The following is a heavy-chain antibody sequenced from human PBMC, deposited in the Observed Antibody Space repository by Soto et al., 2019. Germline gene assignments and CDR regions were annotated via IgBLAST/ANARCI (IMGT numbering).Heavy chain of an antibody. V-gene: IGHV3-23*01. CDR2: ISGSGGTT. CDR1: GFTFSSYA. Sequence: GGSLRLSCAASGFTFSSYAMSWVRQAPGKGLEWVPSISGSGGTTYYADSVKGRFTISRDNSKDTLYLQMDSLSAEDTAVYYCAKDRTTAGTTVRFDPCGQGALVTVSS. CDR3: AKDRTTAGTTVRFDP. J-gene: IGHJ5*02. D-gene: IGHD1-1*01.